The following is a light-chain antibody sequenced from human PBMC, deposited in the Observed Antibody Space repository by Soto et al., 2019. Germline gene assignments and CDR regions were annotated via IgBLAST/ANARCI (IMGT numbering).Light chain of an antibody. V-gene: IGLV2-14*01. J-gene: IGLJ1*01. CDR2: DVS. Sequence: QYALTQPASVSGSPGQSITISCTGTSSDVGGYNYVSWYQQHPGKAPKLMIYDVSNRPSGVSNRFSGSKSGNTASLTISGLQAEDEADYYCSSYTISSLYVFGTGTKLTVL. CDR1: SSDVGGYNY. CDR3: SSYTISSLYV.